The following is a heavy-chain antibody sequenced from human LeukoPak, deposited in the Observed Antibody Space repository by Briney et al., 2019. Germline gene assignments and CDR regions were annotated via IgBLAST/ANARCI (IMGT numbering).Heavy chain of an antibody. D-gene: IGHD2-15*01. V-gene: IGHV3-43*02. J-gene: IGHJ5*02. Sequence: GGSLRLSCAASGFTFDDYAMHWVRQAPGKDLEWVSLISGDGGSTYYADSVKGRFTISRDNSKNSLYLQMNSLRTEDTALYYCAKDLYSSGGSCSNWFDPWGQGTLVTVSS. CDR2: ISGDGGST. CDR1: GFTFDDYA. CDR3: AKDLYSSGGSCSNWFDP.